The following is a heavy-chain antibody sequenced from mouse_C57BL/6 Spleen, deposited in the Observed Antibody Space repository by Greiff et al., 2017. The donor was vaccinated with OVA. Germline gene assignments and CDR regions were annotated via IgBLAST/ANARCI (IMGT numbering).Heavy chain of an antibody. J-gene: IGHJ2*01. CDR2: IDPSDSYT. D-gene: IGHD2-4*01. CDR3: ARIGGYDYPDY. CDR1: GYTFTSYW. V-gene: IGHV1-50*01. Sequence: QVQLQQSGAELVKPGASVKLSCKASGYTFTSYWMQWVKQRPGQGLEWIGEIDPSDSYTNYNQKFKGKATLTVDTSSSTAYMQLSSLTSEDSAVYYCARIGGYDYPDYWGQGTTLTVSS.